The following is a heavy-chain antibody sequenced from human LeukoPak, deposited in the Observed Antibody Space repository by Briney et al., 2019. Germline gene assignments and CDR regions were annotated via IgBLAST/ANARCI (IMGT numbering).Heavy chain of an antibody. CDR2: IIPILGIA. V-gene: IGHV1-69*04. Sequence: GASVKVSCKASGGTFSSYAISWVRQAPGQGLEWMGRIIPILGIANYAQKFQGRVTITADKSTSTAYMELSSLRSEDTAVYYCARVGSSSWSEYFQHWGQGTLVTVSS. J-gene: IGHJ1*01. D-gene: IGHD6-13*01. CDR1: GGTFSSYA. CDR3: ARVGSSSWSEYFQH.